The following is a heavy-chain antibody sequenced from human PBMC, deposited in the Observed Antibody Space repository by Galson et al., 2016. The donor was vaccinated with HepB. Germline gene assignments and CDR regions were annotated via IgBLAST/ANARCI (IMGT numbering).Heavy chain of an antibody. J-gene: IGHJ4*02. D-gene: IGHD3-22*01. CDR3: TTVEKYYYDGSGYPGSRV. Sequence: SVKVSCKVSDYRLSDLSMHWVRQAPGEGPEWMGGFDPEEGETFYAQKFRGRVTLTEDTSTDTAYMELSSLRSEDTAVDYCTTVEKYYYDGSGYPGSRVWGQGTLVTVSS. V-gene: IGHV1-24*01. CDR2: FDPEEGET. CDR1: DYRLSDLS.